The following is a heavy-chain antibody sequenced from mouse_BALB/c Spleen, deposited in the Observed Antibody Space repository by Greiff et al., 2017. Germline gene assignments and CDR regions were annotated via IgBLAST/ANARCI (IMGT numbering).Heavy chain of an antibody. J-gene: IGHJ4*01. Sequence: LVESGAELVRPGTSVKVSCKASGYAFTNYLIEWVKQRPGQGLEWIGVINPGSGGTNYNEKFKGKATLTADKSSSTAYMQLSSLTSDDSAVYFCARRLRYYAMDYWGQGTSVTVSS. CDR2: INPGSGGT. CDR1: GYAFTNYL. D-gene: IGHD2-2*01. V-gene: IGHV1-54*01. CDR3: ARRLRYYAMDY.